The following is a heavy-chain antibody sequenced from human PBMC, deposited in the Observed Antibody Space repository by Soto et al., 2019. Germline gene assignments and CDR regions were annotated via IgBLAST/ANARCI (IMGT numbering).Heavy chain of an antibody. CDR1: GFTFSDYY. Sequence: PGGSLRLSCAASGFTFSDYYMSWIRQAPGKGLEWVSYISSSGDIIYYADSVKGRFTTSRDNAKNSLYLQMNSLRAEDTAVYYCARDLCYYASDGYFDYWGQGTLVTVSS. CDR3: ARDLCYYASDGYFDY. V-gene: IGHV3-11*01. D-gene: IGHD3-22*01. CDR2: ISSSGDII. J-gene: IGHJ4*02.